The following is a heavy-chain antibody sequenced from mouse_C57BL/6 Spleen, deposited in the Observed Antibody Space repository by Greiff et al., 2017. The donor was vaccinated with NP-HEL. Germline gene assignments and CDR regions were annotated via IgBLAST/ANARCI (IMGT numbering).Heavy chain of an antibody. CDR1: GFTFSDYG. CDR3: AIYYDYDGWFAY. V-gene: IGHV5-17*01. CDR2: ISSGSSTI. D-gene: IGHD2-4*01. Sequence: KLVESGGGLVKPGGSLKLSCAASGFTFSDYGMHWVRQAPEKGLEWVAYISSGSSTIYYADTVKGRLTISRDNATNTLFLQMTSLRSEDTAMYYGAIYYDYDGWFAYWGQGTLVTVSA. J-gene: IGHJ3*01.